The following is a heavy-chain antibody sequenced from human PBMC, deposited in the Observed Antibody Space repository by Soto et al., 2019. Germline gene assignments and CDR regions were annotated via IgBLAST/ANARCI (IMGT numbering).Heavy chain of an antibody. V-gene: IGHV5-51*01. CDR1: GYSFTSYW. CDR2: IYPGDSDT. D-gene: IGHD6-6*01. Sequence: PGESLKISCKGSGYSFTSYWIGWVRQMPGKGLEGMGIIYPGDSDTRYRPSFQGQVTISADKSISTAYLQWSSLKASDTAMYYCARHPGSSAPSGAFDIWGQGTMVTVSS. J-gene: IGHJ3*02. CDR3: ARHPGSSAPSGAFDI.